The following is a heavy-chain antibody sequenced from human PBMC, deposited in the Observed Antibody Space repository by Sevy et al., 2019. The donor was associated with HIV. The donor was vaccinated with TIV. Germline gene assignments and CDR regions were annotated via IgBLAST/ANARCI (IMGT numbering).Heavy chain of an antibody. Sequence: GGSLRLSCVASGFTFSDHYMEWVRQAPGKGLEWVGRTRNKADGYTTENAASVKGRFTISRDEVKNSLYVQMNSLKAEDTAVYYCATHAGIAAAGRVFDYWGQGTLVTVSS. CDR3: ATHAGIAAAGRVFDY. J-gene: IGHJ4*02. V-gene: IGHV3-72*01. CDR2: TRNKADGYTT. CDR1: GFTFSDHY. D-gene: IGHD6-13*01.